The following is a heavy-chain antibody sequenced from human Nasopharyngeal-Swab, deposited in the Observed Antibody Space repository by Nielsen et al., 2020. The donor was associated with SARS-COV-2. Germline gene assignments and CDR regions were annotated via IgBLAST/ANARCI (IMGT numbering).Heavy chain of an antibody. CDR3: TRHGSSSWTDNYFDY. CDR2: IRSKANSYAT. J-gene: IGHJ4*02. D-gene: IGHD6-13*01. CDR1: GFTFSGSA. Sequence: GESLKISCAASGFTFSGSAMHWVRQASGKGLEWVGCIRSKANSYATAYAASVKGRFTISSDDSKNTAYLQMNSLKTEYTAVYYCTRHGSSSWTDNYFDYWGQGTLVTVSS. V-gene: IGHV3-73*01.